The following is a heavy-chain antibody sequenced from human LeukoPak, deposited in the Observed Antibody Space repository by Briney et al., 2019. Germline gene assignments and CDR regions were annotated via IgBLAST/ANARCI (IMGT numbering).Heavy chain of an antibody. V-gene: IGHV3-23*01. J-gene: IGHJ4*02. CDR3: AKQGYGDYVRNDY. Sequence: QPGGSLRLSCAASGFTFSGYAMSWVRQAPGKGLEWVSAISGSGGSTYYADSVKGRFTISRDNSKNTLYLQMNSLRAEDTAVYYCAKQGYGDYVRNDYWGQGTLVTVSS. CDR1: GFTFSGYA. CDR2: ISGSGGST. D-gene: IGHD4-17*01.